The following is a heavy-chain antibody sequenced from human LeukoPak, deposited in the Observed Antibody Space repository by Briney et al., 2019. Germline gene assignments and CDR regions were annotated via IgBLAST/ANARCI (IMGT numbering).Heavy chain of an antibody. V-gene: IGHV3-23*01. CDR1: GFTFTTYA. D-gene: IGHD2-15*01. CDR2: ISGSGGST. Sequence: PGGSLRLSCAASGFTFTTYAMSWVRQAPGKGLEWVSAISGSGGSTYYADSVKGRFTISRDNSKNTLYLQMNSLRADDTAAYYCAKRSHVVAATGYYYYMDVWGKGTTVTVSS. J-gene: IGHJ6*03. CDR3: AKRSHVVAATGYYYYMDV.